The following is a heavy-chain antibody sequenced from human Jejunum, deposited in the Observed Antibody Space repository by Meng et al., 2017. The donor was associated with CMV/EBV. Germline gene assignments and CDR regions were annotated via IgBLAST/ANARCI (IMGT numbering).Heavy chain of an antibody. CDR2: IIPILSVT. Sequence: KASGGTFSNSAMSWVRQVPGRGLEWVGLIIPILSVTNYAQHFEGRVTIFADKSTSTTYMEFSSLRFDDTAVYYCATGFGGSPYDYWGQGTLVTVSS. CDR3: ATGFGGSPYDY. CDR1: GGTFSNSA. V-gene: IGHV1-69*04. J-gene: IGHJ4*02. D-gene: IGHD3-3*01.